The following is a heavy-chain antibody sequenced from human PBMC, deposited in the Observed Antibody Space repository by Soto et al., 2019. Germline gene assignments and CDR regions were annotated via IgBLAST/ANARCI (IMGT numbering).Heavy chain of an antibody. CDR3: ARGGHVVVVTAALDY. J-gene: IGHJ4*02. D-gene: IGHD2-21*02. CDR2: ANPSGGHT. Sequence: QVQLVQSGAEVKKPGASVKVSCKASGDTFTDYYIHCVRQAPGQGLEWKGTANPSGGHTTYPQHYLGRMTITRDTSTSTLYMELTSLTSEDTAVYYCARGGHVVVVTAALDYWGQGTLVTVSS. CDR1: GDTFTDYY. V-gene: IGHV1-46*01.